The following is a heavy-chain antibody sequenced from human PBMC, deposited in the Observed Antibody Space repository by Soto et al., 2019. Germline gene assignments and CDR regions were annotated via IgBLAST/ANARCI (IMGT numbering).Heavy chain of an antibody. D-gene: IGHD1-1*01. V-gene: IGHV4-59*01. Sequence: PSETLSLTCVVSGGSLSSYYWSWIRQPPGKGLEWIGYIYYSGSTNYNPSLKSRVTISVDTSKNQFSLKLSSVTAADTAVYYCARTFSLGNWYVFDRWGQGSLVTVSS. CDR2: IYYSGST. J-gene: IGHJ4*02. CDR3: ARTFSLGNWYVFDR. CDR1: GGSLSSYY.